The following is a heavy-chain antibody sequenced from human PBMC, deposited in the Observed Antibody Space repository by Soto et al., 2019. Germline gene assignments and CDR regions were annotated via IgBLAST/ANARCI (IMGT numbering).Heavy chain of an antibody. Sequence: QVQLVESGGGVVQPGRSLRLSCAASGFTFSRYGMHWVRQAPGKGLEWVAVISYDGSDTYYADSVKGRFTISRDNSKNTRYLQINSLRAEDTAVYYCAKAAYYFDTSGSITPHVDYWGQGTLVTVSS. CDR1: GFTFSRYG. D-gene: IGHD3-22*01. CDR2: ISYDGSDT. V-gene: IGHV3-30*18. J-gene: IGHJ4*02. CDR3: AKAAYYFDTSGSITPHVDY.